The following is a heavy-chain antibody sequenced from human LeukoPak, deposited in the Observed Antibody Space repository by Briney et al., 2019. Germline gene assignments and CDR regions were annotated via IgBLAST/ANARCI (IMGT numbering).Heavy chain of an antibody. V-gene: IGHV3-23*01. D-gene: IGHD3-22*01. CDR2: ISGSGGST. CDR3: AKPYDSSGYPPDAFDI. Sequence: PGGSLRLSCAASGFTFSSYAMSWVRQAPGKGLEWVSAISGSGGSTYYADSVKGRFTISRDNSENTLYLQMNSLRAEDTAVYYCAKPYDSSGYPPDAFDIWGQGTMVTVSS. CDR1: GFTFSSYA. J-gene: IGHJ3*02.